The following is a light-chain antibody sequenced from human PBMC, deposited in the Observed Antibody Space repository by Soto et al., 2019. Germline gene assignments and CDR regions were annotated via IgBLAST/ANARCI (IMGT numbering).Light chain of an antibody. CDR1: QSVPNSY. J-gene: IGKJ1*01. CDR2: VSS. CDR3: QRYVRCTT. V-gene: IGKV3-20*01. Sequence: IVLTKSNGTMSXXAGAXATLXXVASQSVPNSYLAWYQQRPGHPPSLLFYVSSSMSTDIPVRFSGSRSGTDFTLNISKRKSEDFAVYYCQRYVRCTTFGQ.